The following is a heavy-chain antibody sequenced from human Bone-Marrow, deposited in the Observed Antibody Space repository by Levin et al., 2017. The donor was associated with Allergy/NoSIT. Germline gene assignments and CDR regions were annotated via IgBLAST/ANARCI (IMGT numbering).Heavy chain of an antibody. J-gene: IGHJ4*02. D-gene: IGHD5-12*01. CDR3: ARRSVDIVATADY. V-gene: IGHV3-11*06. Sequence: LSLTCAASGFTFRDYYMSWIRQAPGKGLEWVSYISSSSSYTNYADSVKGRFTISRDNAKNSLYLQMNSLRAEDTAVYYCARRSVDIVATADYWGQGTLVTVSS. CDR1: GFTFRDYY. CDR2: ISSSSSYT.